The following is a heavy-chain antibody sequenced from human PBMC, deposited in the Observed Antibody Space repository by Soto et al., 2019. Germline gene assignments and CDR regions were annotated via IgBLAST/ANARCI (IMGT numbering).Heavy chain of an antibody. J-gene: IGHJ6*02. V-gene: IGHV4-61*01. CDR3: ARGDYYDSSGSV. D-gene: IGHD3-22*01. CDR1: GASVSSGSYH. Sequence: TLSLTCTVSGASVSSGSYHWSWIRQPPGKGLEWIGYIYYIGTTNYNPSLKSRVTISVDTSKNQFSLKLNSVTAADTAVYYCARGDYYDSSGSVWGQGTTVTVSS. CDR2: IYYIGTT.